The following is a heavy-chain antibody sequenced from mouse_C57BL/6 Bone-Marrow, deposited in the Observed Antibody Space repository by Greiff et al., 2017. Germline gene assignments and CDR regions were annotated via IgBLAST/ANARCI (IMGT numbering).Heavy chain of an antibody. J-gene: IGHJ3*01. CDR3: AKDCWLLCAY. CDR2: ISDGGSYT. D-gene: IGHD2-3*01. V-gene: IGHV5-4*01. CDR1: GFTFSSYA. Sequence: EVQLVESGGGLVKPGGSLKLSCAASGFTFSSYAMSWVRQTPEKRLEWVATISDGGSYTYYPDNVKGRFTISRDNAKNNLYLQMSQLKSEDTAMYYCAKDCWLLCAYWGQGTLVTVSA.